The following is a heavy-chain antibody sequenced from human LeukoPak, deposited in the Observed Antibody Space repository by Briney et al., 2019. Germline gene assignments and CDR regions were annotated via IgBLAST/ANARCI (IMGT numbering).Heavy chain of an antibody. CDR1: GYTFTSYG. D-gene: IGHD3-10*01. V-gene: IGHV1-18*01. J-gene: IGHJ4*02. CDR3: TRDLGTYTSYGSIFFDY. CDR2: SSAYNGDT. Sequence: ASVKVSCKASGYTFTSYGISWVRQAPGQGLEWMGWSSAYNGDTKYAQKFQGRVTMTTDTSTSTAYMELRSLRSDDTAVFYCTRDLGTYTSYGSIFFDYWGQGTLVTVSS.